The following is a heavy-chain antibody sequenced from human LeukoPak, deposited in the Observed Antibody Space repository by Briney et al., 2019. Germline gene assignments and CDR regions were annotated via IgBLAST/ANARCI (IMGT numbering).Heavy chain of an antibody. CDR1: GFTFSSYC. V-gene: IGHV3-7*01. CDR3: ARTPYGSGSYHNV. Sequence: GGSLRLSCAASGFTFSSYCMSWVRQAPGKGLGWVANIKQGGSEKYYRDSVKGRFTISRDNAKNSLYLQMNSLRAEDTAVYYCARTPYGSGSYHNVWGQGTLVTVSS. D-gene: IGHD3-10*01. J-gene: IGHJ4*02. CDR2: IKQGGSEK.